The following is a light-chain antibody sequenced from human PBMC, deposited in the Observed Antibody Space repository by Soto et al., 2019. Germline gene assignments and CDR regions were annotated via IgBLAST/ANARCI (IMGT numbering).Light chain of an antibody. CDR3: AAWDGSLSGWV. J-gene: IGLJ3*02. CDR2: RNN. V-gene: IGLV1-47*01. Sequence: QSELTQPPSASGTPGQRVTISCSGSSSNIETNYVYWYQQLPGTAPKVLIYRNNQRPSRVPDRFSASKSGTSASLAISGLRSEDEADYYCAAWDGSLSGWVFGGGTKVTVL. CDR1: SSNIETNY.